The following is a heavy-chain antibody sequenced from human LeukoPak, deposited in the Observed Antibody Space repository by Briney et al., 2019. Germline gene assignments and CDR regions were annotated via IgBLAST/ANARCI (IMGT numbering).Heavy chain of an antibody. CDR2: ISGSGGTT. D-gene: IGHD1-7*01. J-gene: IGHJ4*02. V-gene: IGHV3-23*01. CDR1: GFTFSNYG. Sequence: PGGTLRLSCAASGFTFSNYGMSWVRQAPGKGLEWVSAISGSGGTTYYADSVKGRFTISRDNSKNTLYPQMNSLRAEDTAVYYCAKGPLPRITGTAPFDYWGQGTLVTVSS. CDR3: AKGPLPRITGTAPFDY.